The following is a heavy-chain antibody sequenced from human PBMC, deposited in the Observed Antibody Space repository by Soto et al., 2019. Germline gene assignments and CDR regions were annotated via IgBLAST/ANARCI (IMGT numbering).Heavy chain of an antibody. J-gene: IGHJ5*02. CDR3: AKGSYYDSSGYTNWFDP. D-gene: IGHD3-22*01. V-gene: IGHV3-30*18. CDR1: GFTFSSYG. CDR2: ISYDGSNK. Sequence: GGSLRLSCAASGFTFSSYGMHWVRQAPGKGLEWVAVISYDGSNKYYADSVKGRFTISRDNSKNTLYLQMNSLRAEDTAVYYCAKGSYYDSSGYTNWFDPWGQGT.